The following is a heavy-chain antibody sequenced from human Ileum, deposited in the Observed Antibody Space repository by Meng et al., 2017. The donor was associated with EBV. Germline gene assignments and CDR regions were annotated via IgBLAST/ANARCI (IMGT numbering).Heavy chain of an antibody. V-gene: IGHV4-59*01. D-gene: IGHD6-19*01. CDR3: ARGSSYSSGWYPDL. Sequence: QVRLQESGPGLVQPSETLSLPCTVSGASIRTYYWSWLRQSPGKGPELIGYIYSSGDTNYNPSLKSRVTISIDTSKNQFSLMLNSVTAADTAVYYCARGSSYSSGWYPDLWGQGTLVTSPQ. J-gene: IGHJ5*02. CDR1: GASIRTYY. CDR2: IYSSGDT.